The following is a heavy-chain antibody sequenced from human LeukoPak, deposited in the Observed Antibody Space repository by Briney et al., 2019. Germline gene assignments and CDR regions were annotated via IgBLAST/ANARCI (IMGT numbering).Heavy chain of an antibody. CDR3: AKDPIWFGELLPRDWFDP. V-gene: IGHV3-33*06. D-gene: IGHD3-10*01. Sequence: PGRSLRLSCAASGFTLSSYGMHWVRQAPGKGLEWVAVIWYDGSNKYYADSVKGRFTISRDNSKNTLYLQMNSLRAEDTAVYYCAKDPIWFGELLPRDWFDPWGQGTLVTVSS. J-gene: IGHJ5*02. CDR1: GFTLSSYG. CDR2: IWYDGSNK.